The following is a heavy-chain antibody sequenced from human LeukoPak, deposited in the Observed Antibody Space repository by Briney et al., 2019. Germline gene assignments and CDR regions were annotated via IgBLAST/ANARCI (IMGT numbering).Heavy chain of an antibody. CDR2: IYYSGTT. J-gene: IGHJ4*02. CDR1: GDSIRSSSYY. D-gene: IGHD6-19*01. Sequence: PSETLSLTCSVSGDSIRSSSYYWGWIRQPPGKGLEWIGSIYYSGTTLYKASLKSRVTLSVDTSKNQFSLRLRSVAAADTAIYYCARHSSGWSFYYWGQGTLVTVSS. CDR3: ARHSSGWSFYY. V-gene: IGHV4-39*01.